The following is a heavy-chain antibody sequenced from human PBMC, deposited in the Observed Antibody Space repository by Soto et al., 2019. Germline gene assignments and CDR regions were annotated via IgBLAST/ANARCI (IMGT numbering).Heavy chain of an antibody. CDR2: ISAYNGNT. D-gene: IGHD3-9*01. CDR3: AREHYDILTGYGGFDP. Sequence: ASVKVSCKASGYTFTSYGISWVRQAPGQGLEWMGWISAYNGNTNYAQKLQGRVTMTTDTSTSTAYMELRSLRSDDTAVYYCAREHYDILTGYGGFDPWGQGTLVTVSS. CDR1: GYTFTSYG. V-gene: IGHV1-18*01. J-gene: IGHJ5*02.